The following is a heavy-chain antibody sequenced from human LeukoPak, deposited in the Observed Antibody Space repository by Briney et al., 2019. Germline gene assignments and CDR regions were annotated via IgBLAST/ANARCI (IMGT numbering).Heavy chain of an antibody. V-gene: IGHV4-34*01. D-gene: IGHD6-19*01. J-gene: IGHJ5*02. CDR3: ARGLHIAVAGNWFDP. Sequence: SETLSLTCAVYGGSFSGYYWSWIRQPPGKGLEWIGEINHSGSTNYNQSLKSRVTISVDTSKNQFSLKLSSVTAADTAVYYCARGLHIAVAGNWFDPWGQGTLVTVSS. CDR1: GGSFSGYY. CDR2: INHSGST.